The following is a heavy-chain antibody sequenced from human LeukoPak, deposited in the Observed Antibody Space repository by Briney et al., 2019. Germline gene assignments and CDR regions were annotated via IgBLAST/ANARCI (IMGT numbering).Heavy chain of an antibody. CDR3: ARDRPGYSSSWLPVGAFDI. V-gene: IGHV3-11*04. J-gene: IGHJ3*02. Sequence: PGGSLRLSCAASGFTFSDYYMSWIRQAPGKGLEWVSYISSSGSTIYYADSVKGRFTISRDNAKNSLYLQMNSLRAEDTAVYYCARDRPGYSSSWLPVGAFDIWGQGTMVTVSS. CDR1: GFTFSDYY. D-gene: IGHD6-13*01. CDR2: ISSSGSTI.